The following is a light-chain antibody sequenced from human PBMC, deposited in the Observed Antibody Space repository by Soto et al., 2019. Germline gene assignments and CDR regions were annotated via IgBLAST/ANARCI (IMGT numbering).Light chain of an antibody. Sequence: DIQMTQSPSSLSASVGDRVTITCRASQSISNYLNWYQQKPGKAPKLLIYGASTLQSGFPSRFSGSGSGTDFTLTSSSLQPEDFATYYCHQSYSTLFTFCPGTKVEIK. V-gene: IGKV1-39*01. CDR3: HQSYSTLFT. CDR2: GAS. J-gene: IGKJ3*01. CDR1: QSISNY.